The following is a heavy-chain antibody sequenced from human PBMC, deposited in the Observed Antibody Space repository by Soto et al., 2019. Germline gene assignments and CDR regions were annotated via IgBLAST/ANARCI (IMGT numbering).Heavy chain of an antibody. J-gene: IGHJ6*02. CDR2: INHSGST. CDR3: ARDGYNPVSSYYYYTMDV. D-gene: IGHD5-12*01. V-gene: IGHV4-34*01. CDR1: GGSFSGYY. Sequence: QVQLQQWGAGLLKPSETLSLTCAVYGGSFSGYYWSWILQPPGKGLEWIGEINHSGSTNYNPSLKSRVTISVDTSKNQFSLKLSSVTAADTAVYYCARDGYNPVSSYYYYTMDVWGQGTTVTVSS.